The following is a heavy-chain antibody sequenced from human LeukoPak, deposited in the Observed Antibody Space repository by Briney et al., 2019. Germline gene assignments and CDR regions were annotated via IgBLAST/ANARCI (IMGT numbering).Heavy chain of an antibody. D-gene: IGHD2-15*01. J-gene: IGHJ4*02. Sequence: SQTLSLTCTVSGGSISSGGYYWNWIRQHPGKGLEWIGYIYYSGSTNYNPSLKSRVTISVDTSKNQFSLKLSSVTAADTAVYYCARLVVVAATPAYLFDYWGQGTLVTVSS. CDR3: ARLVVVAATPAYLFDY. CDR2: IYYSGST. CDR1: GGSISSGGYY. V-gene: IGHV4-31*03.